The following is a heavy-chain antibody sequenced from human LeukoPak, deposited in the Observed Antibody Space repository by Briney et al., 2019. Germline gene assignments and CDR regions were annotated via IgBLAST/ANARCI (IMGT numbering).Heavy chain of an antibody. V-gene: IGHV4-59*01. J-gene: IGHJ4*02. Sequence: SETLSLTCTVSGGSISSYYWSWIRQPPGKGLEWIGYIYYSGSTNYNPSLKSRVTISVDTSKNQFSLKLSSVTAADTAVYYCARGRRGVKYLIDYWGQGTLVTVSS. CDR2: IYYSGST. CDR1: GGSISSYY. CDR3: ARGRRGVKYLIDY. D-gene: IGHD2/OR15-2a*01.